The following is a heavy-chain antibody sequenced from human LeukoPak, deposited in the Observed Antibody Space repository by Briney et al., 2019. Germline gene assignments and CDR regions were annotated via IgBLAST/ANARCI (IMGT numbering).Heavy chain of an antibody. CDR3: AKDRGSGSGWYSCFDY. CDR2: ISGSGGST. D-gene: IGHD6-19*01. CDR1: GFTFSCYA. Sequence: GGSLRLSCAASGFTFSCYAMSWVRQAPGKGLEWVSAISGSGGSTYYADSVKGRFTISRDNSKNTMYLPMNSLRAEDTAVYYCAKDRGSGSGWYSCFDYWGQGTLVTVSS. V-gene: IGHV3-23*01. J-gene: IGHJ4*02.